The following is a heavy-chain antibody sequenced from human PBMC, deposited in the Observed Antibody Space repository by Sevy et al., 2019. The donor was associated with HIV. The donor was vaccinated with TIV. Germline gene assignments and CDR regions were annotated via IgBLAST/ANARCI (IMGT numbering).Heavy chain of an antibody. D-gene: IGHD2-15*01. CDR2: VSPYNGKT. CDR3: ARPFCSGGSCYRWYFDF. CDR1: GYTFTSFG. Sequence: ASVKVSCKASGYTFTSFGITWVRQAPGQGLEWVGWVSPYNGKTKYPQKLQGRVTMTTDTSTSTAYMELRSLRSDDTAVYYCARPFCSGGSCYRWYFDFWGQGTLVTVSS. J-gene: IGHJ4*02. V-gene: IGHV1-18*01.